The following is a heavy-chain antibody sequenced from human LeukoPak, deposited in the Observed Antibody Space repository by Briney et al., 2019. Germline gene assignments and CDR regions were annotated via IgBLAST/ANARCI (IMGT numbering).Heavy chain of an antibody. CDR2: IYSGGST. V-gene: IGHV3-53*01. CDR3: ASVFQY. CDR1: GFTFRSYA. J-gene: IGHJ1*01. Sequence: GGSLRLSCAASGFTFRSYAMSWVRQAPGKGLEWVSVIYSGGSTYYADSVKGRFTISRDNSKNTLYLQINSLRAEDTAVYYCASVFQYWGQGTLVTVSS.